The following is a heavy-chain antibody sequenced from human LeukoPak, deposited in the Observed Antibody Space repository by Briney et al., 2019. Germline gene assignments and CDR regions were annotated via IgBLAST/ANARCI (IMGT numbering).Heavy chain of an antibody. V-gene: IGHV4-61*01. CDR2: IYYTGST. CDR3: ARLYYYDSSASYAY. J-gene: IGHJ4*02. Sequence: PSETLSLTCTVSGGSVSSGSYYWNWIRQPPGKGLEWIGYIYYTGSTNYNPSLKSRVTISVGTSKNQFSLKLSSVTAADTAVYYCARLYYYDSSASYAYWGQGTLVTVSS. D-gene: IGHD3-22*01. CDR1: GGSVSSGSYY.